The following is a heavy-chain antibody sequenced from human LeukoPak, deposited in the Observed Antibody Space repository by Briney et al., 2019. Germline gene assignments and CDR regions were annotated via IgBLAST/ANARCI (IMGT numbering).Heavy chain of an antibody. Sequence: PGGSLRLSCAASGFTVSSNYMSWVRQAPGKGLEWVSAINGSGVSTYYADSVKGRFTISRDNSKNTLYLQMNSLRAEDTAVYYCVGYCSSTSCYQEDWFDPWGQGTLVTVSS. CDR2: INGSGVST. CDR1: GFTVSSNY. J-gene: IGHJ5*02. CDR3: VGYCSSTSCYQEDWFDP. D-gene: IGHD2-2*01. V-gene: IGHV3-23*01.